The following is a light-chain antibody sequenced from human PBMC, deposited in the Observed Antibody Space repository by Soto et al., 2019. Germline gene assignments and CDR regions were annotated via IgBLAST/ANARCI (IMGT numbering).Light chain of an antibody. J-gene: IGKJ2*01. CDR1: QSISTN. CDR3: QQYNNWPPYT. CDR2: GAS. V-gene: IGKV3-15*01. Sequence: EIVMTQSQATLSVSPGERATPSCRAGQSISTNLAWYQQKPGQAPRLVIYGASTRATGIPARFSGSGSGTEFTLTISSLQSEDFAVYYCQQYNNWPPYTFGQGTKLEIK.